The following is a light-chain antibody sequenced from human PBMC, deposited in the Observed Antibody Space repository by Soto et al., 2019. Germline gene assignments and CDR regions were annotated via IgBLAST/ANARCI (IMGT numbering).Light chain of an antibody. CDR3: QQSYSTQYT. CDR2: AAS. J-gene: IGKJ2*01. Sequence: DIQMTQSPSSLSASVGDRVTITCRASQSISTYLNWYQHKPGKAPKVLIYAASSLQSGVPSRFSGSGSGTDFTFTISSLQPEDFATYYCQQSYSTQYTFGQGTKLEIK. V-gene: IGKV1-39*01. CDR1: QSISTY.